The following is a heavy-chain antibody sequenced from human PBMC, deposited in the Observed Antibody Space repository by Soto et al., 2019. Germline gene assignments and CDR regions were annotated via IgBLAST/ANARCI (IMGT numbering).Heavy chain of an antibody. D-gene: IGHD2-15*01. Sequence: ASVKVSCKTSGYTFINYDINWVRQAPGKGLEWMGLMNPKSGKTGYAQKFQGRVSMTRDTSTSTAYMELNSLRSEDTATYYCSRTPGDYWGQGTLVTVSS. CDR2: MNPKSGKT. CDR1: GYTFINYD. CDR3: SRTPGDY. J-gene: IGHJ4*02. V-gene: IGHV1-8*01.